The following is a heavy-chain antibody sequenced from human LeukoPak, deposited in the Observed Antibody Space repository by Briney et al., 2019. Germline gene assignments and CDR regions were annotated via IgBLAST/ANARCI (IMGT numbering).Heavy chain of an antibody. V-gene: IGHV3-33*01. Sequence: GGSLRLSCAASGFTFSSYGMHWVRKAPGKGLEWVAVRWYDGSNKYYADSVKGRFTISRDNSKNTLYLQMNSLRAEDTAVYYCARWAMDCGMDVWGQGTTVTVSS. CDR3: ARWAMDCGMDV. J-gene: IGHJ6*02. CDR2: RWYDGSNK. CDR1: GFTFSSYG.